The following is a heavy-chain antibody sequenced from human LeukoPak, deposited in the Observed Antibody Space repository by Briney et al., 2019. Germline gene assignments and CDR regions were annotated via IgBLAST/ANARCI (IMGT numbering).Heavy chain of an antibody. J-gene: IGHJ6*02. V-gene: IGHV1-18*01. CDR3: ARDLYDFWSGYLVASYGMDV. CDR2: ISAYNGNT. CDR1: GYTFISYG. Sequence: GASVKVSCKASGYTFISYGISWVRQAPGQGLEWMGWISAYNGNTNYAQKLQGRVTMTTDTSTSTAYMELRSLRSDDTAVYYCARDLYDFWSGYLVASYGMDVWGQGTTVTVSS. D-gene: IGHD3-3*01.